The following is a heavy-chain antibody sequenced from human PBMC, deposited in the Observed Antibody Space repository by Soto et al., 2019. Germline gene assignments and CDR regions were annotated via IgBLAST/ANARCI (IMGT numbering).Heavy chain of an antibody. Sequence: SETLSLTCTVSGGSISSSSYYWGWIRQPPGKGLEWIGSIYYSGSTYYNPSLKSRVTISVDTSKNQFSLKLSSVTAADTAVYYCSGRNSSGWDAFDYWGQGTLVTVSS. CDR2: IYYSGST. CDR1: GGSISSSSYY. D-gene: IGHD6-19*01. V-gene: IGHV4-39*01. CDR3: SGRNSSGWDAFDY. J-gene: IGHJ4*02.